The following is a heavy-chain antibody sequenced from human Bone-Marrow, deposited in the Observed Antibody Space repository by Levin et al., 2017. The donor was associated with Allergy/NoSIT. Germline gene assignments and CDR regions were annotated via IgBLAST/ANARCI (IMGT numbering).Heavy chain of an antibody. CDR1: GYTFTDCF. CDR2: ISPKSGAT. V-gene: IGHV1-2*06. CDR3: ATQAINNIASGVLYYYYYLDV. Sequence: GESLKISCTASGYTFTDCFIHWVRQAPGQGLEWVGRISPKSGATDYAENFQGRVSVTRDTSISTAYMELTSLRSDDTAIYYCATQAINNIASGVLYYYYYLDVWGKGTTVTVSS. J-gene: IGHJ6*03. D-gene: IGHD6-13*01.